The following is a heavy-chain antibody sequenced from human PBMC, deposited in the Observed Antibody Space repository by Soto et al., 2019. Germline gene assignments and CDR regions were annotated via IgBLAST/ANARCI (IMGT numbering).Heavy chain of an antibody. CDR1: GYTFTSYG. V-gene: IGHV1-18*04. D-gene: IGHD6-6*01. Sequence: QVQLVQSGAEVKKPGASVKVSCKASGYTFTSYGISWVRQAPGQGLEWMGWISAYNGNTNYAQKLQGRVTMTTDTPRSTAYMEVRSLGSDDTAVYYCARVTFEYSGSSGGGGLDYWGQGTLVTVYS. CDR3: ARVTFEYSGSSGGGGLDY. CDR2: ISAYNGNT. J-gene: IGHJ4*02.